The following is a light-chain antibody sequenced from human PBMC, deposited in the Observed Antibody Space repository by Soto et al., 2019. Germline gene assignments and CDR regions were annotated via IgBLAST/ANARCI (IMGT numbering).Light chain of an antibody. CDR3: SSYAGSNNLV. V-gene: IGLV2-8*01. J-gene: IGLJ2*01. Sequence: QSALTQPPSASGSPGQSVTISCTGTSSDVGGYHYVSWYQQHPGKAPKLMIHEVTKRPSGVPDRFSGSKSGNTASLTVSGLQCEDEADYYCSSYAGSNNLVFGGGTKLTGL. CDR2: EVT. CDR1: SSDVGGYHY.